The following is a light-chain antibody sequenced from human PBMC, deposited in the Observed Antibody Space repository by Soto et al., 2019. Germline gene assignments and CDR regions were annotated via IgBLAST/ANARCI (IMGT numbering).Light chain of an antibody. CDR3: QQGYNTFWT. V-gene: IGKV1-39*01. Sequence: DIQITQYPYSLSAFVGVSVTVTCRASQPIGTSLHWYQQRAGTAPKVLISAATKLQSGVPSRFSGRGSGTDFTLTISNLQPEDSATYFCQQGYNTFWTFGRGTKVDI. CDR2: AAT. CDR1: QPIGTS. J-gene: IGKJ1*01.